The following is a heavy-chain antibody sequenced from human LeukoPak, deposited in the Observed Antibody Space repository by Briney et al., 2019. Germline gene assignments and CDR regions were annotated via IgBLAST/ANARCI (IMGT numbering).Heavy chain of an antibody. CDR1: GFTFSSYA. V-gene: IGHV3-64D*06. CDR3: VGDGRDGYNIYFHH. D-gene: IGHD5-24*01. J-gene: IGHJ1*01. Sequence: GGSLRLSCSASGFTFSSYAMHWVRQAPGKGLEYVSVISSNGASTSYADSVKGRFTTSRDNSKNTVYLQMSSLRAGDTAIYYCVGDGRDGYNIYFHHWGQGTPVTVS. CDR2: ISSNGAST.